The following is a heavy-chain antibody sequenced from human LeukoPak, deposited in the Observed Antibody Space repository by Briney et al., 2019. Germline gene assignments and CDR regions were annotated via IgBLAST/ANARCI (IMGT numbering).Heavy chain of an antibody. V-gene: IGHV4-61*02. J-gene: IGHJ4*02. D-gene: IGHD4-11*01. CDR3: ARGPYSNPYPFDY. CDR1: GGSISSGSYY. CDR2: IYISGST. Sequence: SETLSLTCAVSGGSISSGSYYWRWIRQPAGKGLEWIGRIYISGSTNYNPSLKSRVTISVDTSKNQFSLKLSSVTAADTAVYYCARGPYSNPYPFDYWGQGTLVTVSS.